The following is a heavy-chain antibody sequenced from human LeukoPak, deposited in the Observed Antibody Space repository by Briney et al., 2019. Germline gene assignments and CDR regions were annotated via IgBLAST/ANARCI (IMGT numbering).Heavy chain of an antibody. V-gene: IGHV4-59*08. CDR3: ARHSYYCSSTSCYPLFDY. D-gene: IGHD2-2*01. Sequence: SETLSLTCTVSGGSISSYYWSWIRQPPGKGLEWIGYIYYSGSTNYNPSLKSRVTISVDTSKNQFSLELTSVTAADTAVYYCARHSYYCSSTSCYPLFDYWGQGTLVTVSS. CDR1: GGSISSYY. CDR2: IYYSGST. J-gene: IGHJ4*02.